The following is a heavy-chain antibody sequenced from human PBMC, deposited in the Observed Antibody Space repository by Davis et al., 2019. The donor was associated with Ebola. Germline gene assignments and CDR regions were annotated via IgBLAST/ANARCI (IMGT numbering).Heavy chain of an antibody. CDR3: VRREGYSPSHYLLDL. J-gene: IGHJ5*02. Sequence: GGSLRLSCEGFGYAFRRFYTGWVRQLPGKGLEWMGMIYPDDSETKYSPSFQGQVTISADKATNTVYLQWSSLKASDTGMYFCVRREGYSPSHYLLDLWGQGTLVTVSS. V-gene: IGHV5-51*01. D-gene: IGHD3-10*01. CDR2: IYPDDSET. CDR1: GYAFRRFY.